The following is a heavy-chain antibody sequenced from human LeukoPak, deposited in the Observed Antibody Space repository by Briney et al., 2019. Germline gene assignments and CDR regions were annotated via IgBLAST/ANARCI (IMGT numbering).Heavy chain of an antibody. CDR1: GGSITPYY. V-gene: IGHV4-59*08. Sequence: SETLSLTCTVSGGSITPYYWGWIRQPPGKGLEWIGYIYYSGNTNYNSSLKSRVTMSVDTSKNQFPLKLTSVTAADTAVYYCARYNGYAGDYFDYWGQGTLVSVSS. D-gene: IGHD5-12*01. J-gene: IGHJ4*02. CDR3: ARYNGYAGDYFDY. CDR2: IYYSGNT.